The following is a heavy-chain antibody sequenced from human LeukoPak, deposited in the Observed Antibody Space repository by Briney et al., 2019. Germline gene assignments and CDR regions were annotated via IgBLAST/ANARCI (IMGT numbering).Heavy chain of an antibody. V-gene: IGHV3-21*01. CDR3: ARDFSYCSSTSCYDGMDV. CDR1: GFTFSSYS. CDR2: ISSSSSYI. Sequence: GGSLRLSCAASGFTFSSYSMTWVRQAPGKGLEWVSSISSSSSYIYYADSVKGRFTISRDNAKNSLYLQMNSLRAEDTAVYYCARDFSYCSSTSCYDGMDVWGQGTTVTVSS. J-gene: IGHJ6*02. D-gene: IGHD2-2*01.